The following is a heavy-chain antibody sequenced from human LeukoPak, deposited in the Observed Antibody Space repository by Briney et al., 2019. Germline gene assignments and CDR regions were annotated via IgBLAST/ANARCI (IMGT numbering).Heavy chain of an antibody. CDR3: ARTPGIAVAGRRSYWYFDL. CDR2: INHSGST. Sequence: KPSETLSLTCAVYGGSFSGYYWSWIRQPPGKGLEWIGEINHSGSTNYNPSLKSRVTISVDTSKNQFSLKLSSVTAADTAVYYCARTPGIAVAGRRSYWYFDLWGRGTLVTVSS. D-gene: IGHD6-19*01. V-gene: IGHV4-34*01. CDR1: GGSFSGYY. J-gene: IGHJ2*01.